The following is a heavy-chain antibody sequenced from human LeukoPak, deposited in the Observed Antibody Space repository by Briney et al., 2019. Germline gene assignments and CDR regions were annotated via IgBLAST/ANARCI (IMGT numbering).Heavy chain of an antibody. CDR3: ARDRRASSGWYGFDY. Sequence: GASVKVSCKASGYTFTSYYMHWVRQAPGQGLEWMGIINPSDGSTSYAQYFQGRLTMTRDMSTSTVYMELSSLRSEDTAVFYCARDRRASSGWYGFDYWGQGTLVTVSS. D-gene: IGHD6-19*01. CDR1: GYTFTSYY. J-gene: IGHJ4*02. CDR2: INPSDGST. V-gene: IGHV1-46*01.